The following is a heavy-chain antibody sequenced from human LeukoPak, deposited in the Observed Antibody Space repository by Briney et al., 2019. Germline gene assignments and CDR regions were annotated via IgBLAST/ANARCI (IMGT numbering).Heavy chain of an antibody. J-gene: IGHJ5*01. V-gene: IGHV3-7*01. D-gene: IGHD3-9*01. CDR3: AKDLPTLLRYPGWFDP. CDR1: GFTFSSYW. CDR2: IKQDGSEK. Sequence: PGGSLRLSCAASGFTFSSYWMSWVRQAPGKGLEWVANIKQDGSEKYYVDSVKGRFTISRDNVKNSLYLQMDSLRAEDTAVYYCAKDLPTLLRYPGWFDPWGQGTLVTVSS.